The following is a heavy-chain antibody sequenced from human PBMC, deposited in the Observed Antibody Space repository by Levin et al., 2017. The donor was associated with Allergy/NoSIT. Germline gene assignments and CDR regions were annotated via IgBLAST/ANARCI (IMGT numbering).Heavy chain of an antibody. J-gene: IGHJ5*02. V-gene: IGHV1-18*01. CDR3: ARDRVTLVQGEFDP. CDR1: GYTFTMFG. D-gene: IGHD3-10*01. Sequence: ASVKVSCKASGYTFTMFGINWVRQAPGQGLEWMGWISTYNGHTKYAEKLQGRLTMTTDTSTTTAYMEMRSLRSDDTAVYYCARDRVTLVQGEFDPWGQGTLVTVSS. CDR2: ISTYNGHT.